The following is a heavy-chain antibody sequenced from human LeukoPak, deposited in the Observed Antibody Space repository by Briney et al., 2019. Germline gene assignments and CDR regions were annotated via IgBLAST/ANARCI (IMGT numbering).Heavy chain of an antibody. D-gene: IGHD3-22*01. CDR3: ASAEDSSGYYYSFDY. CDR1: GGSISSSSYY. CDR2: IYYSGST. J-gene: IGHJ4*02. V-gene: IGHV4-39*01. Sequence: PSETLSLTCTVSGGSISSSSYYWGWIRQPPGKGLEWVGSIYYSGSTYYNPSLKSRVTISVDTSKNQFSLKLSSVTAADTAVYYCASAEDSSGYYYSFDYWGQGTLVTVSS.